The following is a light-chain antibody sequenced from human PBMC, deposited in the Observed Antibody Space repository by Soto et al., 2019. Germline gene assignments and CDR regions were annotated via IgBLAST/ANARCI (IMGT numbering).Light chain of an antibody. CDR3: QQYGSSPQT. Sequence: EIVLTQSPGTLSLSPGERATLSCRASQSVSSSYLAWYQQKPGQAPRLLIYGASSRATGIPDRFSGSGSATDFTLNISRLEPADFAVYYCQQYGSSPQTFGQGTRLEIK. CDR2: GAS. J-gene: IGKJ5*01. V-gene: IGKV3-20*01. CDR1: QSVSSSY.